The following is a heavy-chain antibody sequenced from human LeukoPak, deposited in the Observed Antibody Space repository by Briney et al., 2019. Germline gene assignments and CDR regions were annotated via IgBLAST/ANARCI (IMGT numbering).Heavy chain of an antibody. CDR3: ARPGDYGDARLAFDI. CDR1: GGAISSYY. J-gene: IGHJ3*02. D-gene: IGHD4-17*01. V-gene: IGHV4-59*01. CDR2: IYYSGST. Sequence: PSETLYLTCSVSGGAISSYYWSWIRQPPGKGLEWLGDIYYSGSTNANPSLKSRVTISVDTSKNQFSLKLSSVTAADTAAYYCARPGDYGDARLAFDIWGQGTMVTVSS.